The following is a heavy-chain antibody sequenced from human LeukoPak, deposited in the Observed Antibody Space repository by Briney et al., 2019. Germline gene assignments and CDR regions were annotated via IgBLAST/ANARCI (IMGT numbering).Heavy chain of an antibody. V-gene: IGHV4-4*02. Sequence: GSLRLSCAASGFTFRNHGMSWVRQPPGKGLEWIGEIYHSGSTNYNPSLKSRVTISVDKSKNQFSLKLSSVTAADTAVYYCARDYYGSGSSFDYWGQGTLVTVSS. CDR2: IYHSGST. D-gene: IGHD3-10*01. J-gene: IGHJ4*02. CDR3: ARDYYGSGSSFDY. CDR1: GFTFRNHGM.